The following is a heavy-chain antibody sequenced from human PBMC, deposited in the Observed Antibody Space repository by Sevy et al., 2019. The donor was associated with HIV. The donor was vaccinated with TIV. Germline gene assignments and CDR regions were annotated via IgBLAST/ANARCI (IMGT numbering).Heavy chain of an antibody. CDR1: GFTFSNRA. J-gene: IGHJ6*02. Sequence: ASVKVSCQASGFTFSNRAVQWVRQARGQRPEWIGWIVVGRGHINYAENFQERVTLTRDMSTNTAYMELTSLRFEDTAVDYCATESGGSCTGGSCSVDNGMDVWGQGTTVTVSS. CDR2: IVVGRGHI. D-gene: IGHD2-15*01. V-gene: IGHV1-58*01. CDR3: ATESGGSCTGGSCSVDNGMDV.